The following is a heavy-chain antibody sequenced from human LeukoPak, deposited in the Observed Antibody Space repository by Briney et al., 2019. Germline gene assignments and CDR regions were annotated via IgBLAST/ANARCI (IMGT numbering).Heavy chain of an antibody. J-gene: IGHJ4*02. CDR2: ISWNSGSI. D-gene: IGHD3-22*01. Sequence: GGSLRLSCAASGLTFDDYAMHWVRQAPGKGLEWVSGISWNSGSIGYADSVKGRFTISRDNAKNSLFLQMNSLRAEDTALYYCARAGMDGRGYYQGFDYWGQGTLVTVSS. V-gene: IGHV3-9*01. CDR1: GLTFDDYA. CDR3: ARAGMDGRGYYQGFDY.